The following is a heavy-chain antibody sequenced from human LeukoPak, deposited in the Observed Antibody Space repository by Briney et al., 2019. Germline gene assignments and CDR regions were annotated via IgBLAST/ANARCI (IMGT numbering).Heavy chain of an antibody. Sequence: GGSLRLSCAASGFTFSSYWMSWVRQAPGKGVGWVANIKQDGGEKYYVGSVKGRFTVSRDNAKNSLYLQMNSLRAEDTAVYFCAREWNYYGSGIMDVWGKGTTVTVSS. V-gene: IGHV3-7*01. CDR3: AREWNYYGSGIMDV. D-gene: IGHD3-10*01. J-gene: IGHJ6*04. CDR2: IKQDGGEK. CDR1: GFTFSSYW.